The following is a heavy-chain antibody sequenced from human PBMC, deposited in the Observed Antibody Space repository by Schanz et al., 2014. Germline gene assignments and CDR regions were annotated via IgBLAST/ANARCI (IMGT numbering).Heavy chain of an antibody. V-gene: IGHV3-7*01. D-gene: IGHD3-22*01. CDR1: GSTFNVYW. CDR3: ARDKGGYYPFDY. J-gene: IGHJ4*02. Sequence: EVHLVESGGGLVQPGGSLRLSCADSGSTFNVYWMTWVRQAPGMGLEWVANINHDGSDKYYVDSVKGRFTISRDNVKNSLYLQMNSLRAEDTAVYYCARDKGGYYPFDYWGQGSLVTVSS. CDR2: INHDGSDK.